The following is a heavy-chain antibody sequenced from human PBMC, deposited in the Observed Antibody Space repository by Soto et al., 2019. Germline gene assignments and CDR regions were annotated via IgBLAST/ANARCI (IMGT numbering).Heavy chain of an antibody. CDR2: IYYSGST. D-gene: IGHD2-2*02. J-gene: IGHJ1*01. CDR1: GGSISSYY. Sequence: SETLSLTCTVSGGSISSYYWSWIRQPPGKGLEWIGYIYYSGSTNYNPSLKSRVTISVDTSKNQFSLKLSSVTAADTAVYYCARLFRDIVVVPAAIEYFQHWGQGTLVTVSS. CDR3: ARLFRDIVVVPAAIEYFQH. V-gene: IGHV4-59*08.